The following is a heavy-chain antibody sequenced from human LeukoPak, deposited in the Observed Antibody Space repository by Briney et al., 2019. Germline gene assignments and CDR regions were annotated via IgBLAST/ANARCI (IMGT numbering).Heavy chain of an antibody. V-gene: IGHV4-34*01. CDR3: ARGADCSSTRCYFDY. D-gene: IGHD2-2*01. CDR2: INHSGST. Sequence: PSETLSLTCTVSGGSISSYYWSWIRQPPGKGLEWIGEINHSGSTNYNPSLKSRVTISVDTSKNQFSLKLSSVTAADTAVYYCARGADCSSTRCYFDYWGQGTLVTVSS. J-gene: IGHJ4*02. CDR1: GGSISSYY.